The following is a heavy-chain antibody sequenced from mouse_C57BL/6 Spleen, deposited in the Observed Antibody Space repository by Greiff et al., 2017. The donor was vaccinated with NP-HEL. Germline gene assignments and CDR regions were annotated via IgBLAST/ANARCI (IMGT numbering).Heavy chain of an antibody. D-gene: IGHD2-4*01. CDR2: IDPSDSYT. Sequence: QVQLQQPGAELVRPGTSVKLSCKASGYTFTSYWMHWVKQRPGQGLEWIGVIDPSDSYTNYNQKFKGKATLTVDTSSSTAYMQLSSLTSEDSAVYYCAAYDYDAWFAYWGQGTLVTVSA. CDR3: AAYDYDAWFAY. J-gene: IGHJ3*01. CDR1: GYTFTSYW. V-gene: IGHV1-59*01.